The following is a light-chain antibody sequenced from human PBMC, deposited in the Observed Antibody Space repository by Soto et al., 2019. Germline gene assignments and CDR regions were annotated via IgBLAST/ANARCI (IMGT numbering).Light chain of an antibody. V-gene: IGLV4-69*01. Sequence: QLVLTQTPSVSASLGASVNVTCSLSSGDITYAIAWLQQRPQKGPVFLMKLNSDGSHKRGDGIPDRFSGSSSGAVRYLTISSLQSEDEADYYCQTKGTDASLAVFGGGTKLTVL. J-gene: IGLJ3*02. CDR1: SGDITYA. CDR2: LNSDGSH. CDR3: QTKGTDASLAV.